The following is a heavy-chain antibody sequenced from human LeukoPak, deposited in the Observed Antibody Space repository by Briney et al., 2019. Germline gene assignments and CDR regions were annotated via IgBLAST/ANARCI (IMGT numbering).Heavy chain of an antibody. J-gene: IGHJ6*03. V-gene: IGHV4-59*01. CDR2: IYYSGYT. Sequence: SETLSLTCTVSGGSISSYYWSWIRQPPGKGLKWIGNIYYSGYTTYSPSPRSRVTISVDTSKNQFSLKLSSVTAGDTAVYYCARETSQKGAHYMDVWGKGTTITISS. CDR3: ARETSQKGAHYMDV. CDR1: GGSISSYY. D-gene: IGHD3-16*01.